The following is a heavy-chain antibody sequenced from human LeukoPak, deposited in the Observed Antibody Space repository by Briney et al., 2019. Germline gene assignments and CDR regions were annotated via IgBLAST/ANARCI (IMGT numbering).Heavy chain of an antibody. Sequence: GGSLRLSCVASGFTFRNYWMTWVRQAPGKGLEWLASIKYDGSEKYYVDSVKGRSTISRDNAKNSLYLQMNSLRAEDTAVYYCAREGGDYGDYYFDYWGQGTLVTVSS. CDR3: AREGGDYGDYYFDY. V-gene: IGHV3-7*03. D-gene: IGHD4-17*01. J-gene: IGHJ4*02. CDR2: IKYDGSEK. CDR1: GFTFRNYW.